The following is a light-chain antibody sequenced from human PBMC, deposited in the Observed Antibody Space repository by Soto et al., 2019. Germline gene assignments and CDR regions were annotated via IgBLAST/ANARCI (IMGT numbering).Light chain of an antibody. CDR2: ASS. J-gene: IGLJ1*01. CDR3: SSYTSGSTLYV. Sequence: HSVLTQPASVSGSPGQSVTISWTGTISDVGSYNYVPWYQHHPGKAPRLMIYASSNRPSGVSHRFSGSRSGNTASLTISGLQAEDEADYYCSSYTSGSTLYVSGTGTKVTVL. V-gene: IGLV2-14*01. CDR1: ISDVGSYNY.